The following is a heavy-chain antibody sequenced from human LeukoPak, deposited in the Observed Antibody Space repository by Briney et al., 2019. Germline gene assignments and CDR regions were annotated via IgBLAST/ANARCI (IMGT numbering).Heavy chain of an antibody. CDR3: ARNSRYNWYDGVSMDV. Sequence: SETLSLTCTVSGGSISSYYWSWIRQPPGKGLEWIGYIYYSGSTNYNPSLKSRVTISVDTSKNQFSLKLSSVTAADTAVYYCARNSRYNWYDGVSMDVWGKGTTVTISS. J-gene: IGHJ6*03. V-gene: IGHV4-59*01. D-gene: IGHD1-1*01. CDR1: GGSISSYY. CDR2: IYYSGST.